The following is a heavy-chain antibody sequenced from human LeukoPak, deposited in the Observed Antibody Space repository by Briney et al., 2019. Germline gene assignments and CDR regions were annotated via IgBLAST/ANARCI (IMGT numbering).Heavy chain of an antibody. V-gene: IGHV3-9*03. CDR2: ISRNSGSI. CDR1: GFTFDDYA. Sequence: ARSLRLTCAASGFTFDDYAMHWVRQAPGKGLEWVSGISRNSGSIGYADSVKGRFTISRDNAKNSLYLPMNSLRAEDMALYYCAKEGTNGVSTSGYFDYWGQGTLVTVSS. CDR3: AKEGTNGVSTSGYFDY. J-gene: IGHJ4*02. D-gene: IGHD2-8*01.